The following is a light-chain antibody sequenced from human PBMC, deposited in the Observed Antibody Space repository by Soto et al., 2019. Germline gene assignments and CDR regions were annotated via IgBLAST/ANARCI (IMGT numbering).Light chain of an antibody. V-gene: IGKV1-17*03. CDR1: QGISNY. CDR2: AAS. Sequence: DIQMTQSPSAMSESVGDRVTTTCRASQGISNYLAWFQQKPGKVPKRLIYAASSLQSGVPSRFSSSGTETEFTLTTKSLQPEHFATYYCLQHNSYQWTFGQGTKVEIK. J-gene: IGKJ1*01. CDR3: LQHNSYQWT.